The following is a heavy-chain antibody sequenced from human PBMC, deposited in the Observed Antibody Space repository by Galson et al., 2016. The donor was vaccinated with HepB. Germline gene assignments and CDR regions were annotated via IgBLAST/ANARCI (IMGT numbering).Heavy chain of an antibody. J-gene: IGHJ6*02. CDR2: IHYSGHT. D-gene: IGHD2-21*01. CDR1: GGSVTSYY. CDR3: ATTHITLRPGYNGMDV. Sequence: SETLSLTCTVSGGSVTSYYWSWIRQPPGKGLEWIGFIHYSGHTNNNPSLKSRVTLSVDMSKNQRSLRLSSVTAADTAVYYCATTHITLRPGYNGMDVWGQGTTVTVSS. V-gene: IGHV4-59*02.